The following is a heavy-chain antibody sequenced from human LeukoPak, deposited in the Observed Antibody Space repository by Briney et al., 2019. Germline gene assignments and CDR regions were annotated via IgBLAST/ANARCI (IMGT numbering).Heavy chain of an antibody. D-gene: IGHD6-19*01. V-gene: IGHV3-23*01. CDR2: ISGSGGST. CDR1: GFTFSSYW. J-gene: IGHJ4*02. Sequence: GGSLRLSCAASGFTFSSYWMSWVRQAPGKGLEWVSAISGSGGSTYYADSVKGRFTISRDNSKNTLYLQMNSLRAEDTAVYYCAKPQSRAVAGGGAFDYWGQGTLVTVSS. CDR3: AKPQSRAVAGGGAFDY.